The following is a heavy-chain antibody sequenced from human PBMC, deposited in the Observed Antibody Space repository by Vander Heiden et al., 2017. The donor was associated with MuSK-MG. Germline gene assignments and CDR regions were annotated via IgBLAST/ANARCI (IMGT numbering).Heavy chain of an antibody. CDR1: GFTFSSYA. D-gene: IGHD2-15*01. CDR3: AKDRASSGWRFDL. Sequence: EVQLMESGGGLVQPGGSLRLSCAASGFTFSSYAMSWVRQGPGKGLEWVSAIRGSDDNTYYADSVKGRFTISRDNSKDTLYLQMNSLRAEDTAVYYCAKDRASSGWRFDLWGRGTLVTVSS. J-gene: IGHJ2*01. CDR2: IRGSDDNT. V-gene: IGHV3-23*01.